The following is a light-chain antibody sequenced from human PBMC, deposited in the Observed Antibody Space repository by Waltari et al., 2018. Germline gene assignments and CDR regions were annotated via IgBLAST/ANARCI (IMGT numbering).Light chain of an antibody. V-gene: IGKV1-9*01. CDR1: QGISSY. J-gene: IGKJ1*01. CDR2: AAS. CDR3: QQLNSYPRT. Sequence: DIQLTQSPSFLSASVGDRVTITCRASQGISSYLAWYQQKPGKAPNLLIYAASSLQSGVPSRFSGSGSGTEFTLTISSLQPEDIATYYCQQLNSYPRTFDQGTKVEIK.